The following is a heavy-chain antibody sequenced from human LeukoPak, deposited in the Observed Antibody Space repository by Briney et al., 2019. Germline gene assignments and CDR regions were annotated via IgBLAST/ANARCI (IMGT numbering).Heavy chain of an antibody. D-gene: IGHD2-2*01. J-gene: IGHJ3*02. CDR1: GGSFSGYY. V-gene: IGHV4-59*08. CDR2: IYYSGST. CDR3: ARRGDCSSTSCYAFDI. Sequence: SETLSLTCAVYGGSFSGYYWSWIRQPPGKGLEWIGYIYYSGSTNYNPSLKSRVTISVDTSKNQFSLKLSSVTAADTAVYYCARRGDCSSTSCYAFDIWGQGTMVTVSS.